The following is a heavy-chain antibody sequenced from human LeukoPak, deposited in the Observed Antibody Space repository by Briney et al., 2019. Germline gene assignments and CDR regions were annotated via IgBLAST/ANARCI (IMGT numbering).Heavy chain of an antibody. Sequence: GASLRLSCAASGFTFSSYAMSWVRQAPGKGLEWVSGISDGGITTYYADSVKGRFTISRANSKNTLYLQMNTLRAEDTAVYYCAKQAGTVYSNFDYWGQGTLVTVSS. CDR1: GFTFSSYA. V-gene: IGHV3-23*01. J-gene: IGHJ4*02. CDR3: AKQAGTVYSNFDY. D-gene: IGHD4-11*01. CDR2: ISDGGITT.